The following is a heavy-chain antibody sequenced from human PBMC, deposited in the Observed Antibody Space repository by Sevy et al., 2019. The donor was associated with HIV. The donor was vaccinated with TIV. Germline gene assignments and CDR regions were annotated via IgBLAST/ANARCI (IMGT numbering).Heavy chain of an antibody. Sequence: SETLSLTCAVYGGSFSGYYWSWIRQPPGKGLEWIGEINHSGSTNYNPTLKSGVTISVDTSKNQFSLKLSAVTAADTAVYYGARGDLTGTFDYWGQGTLVTVSS. CDR1: GGSFSGYY. CDR2: INHSGST. CDR3: ARGDLTGTFDY. V-gene: IGHV4-34*01. J-gene: IGHJ4*02. D-gene: IGHD1-20*01.